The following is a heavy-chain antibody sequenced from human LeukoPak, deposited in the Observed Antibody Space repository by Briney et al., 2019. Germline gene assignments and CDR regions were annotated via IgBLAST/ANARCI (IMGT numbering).Heavy chain of an antibody. CDR3: ARLHSDVWFGEFPDY. D-gene: IGHD3-10*01. CDR1: GGSISSSSYY. V-gene: IGHV4-39*01. Sequence: SETLSLTCTVSGGSISSSSYYWGWIRRPPGKGLEWIGSIYYSGSTYYNPSLKSRVTISVDTSKNQFSLKLSSVTAADTAVYYCARLHSDVWFGEFPDYWGQGTLVTVSS. CDR2: IYYSGST. J-gene: IGHJ4*02.